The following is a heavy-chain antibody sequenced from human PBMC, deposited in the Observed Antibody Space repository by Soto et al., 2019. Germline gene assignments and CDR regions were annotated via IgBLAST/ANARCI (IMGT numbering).Heavy chain of an antibody. Sequence: EVQLLESGGGLVQTGGSLRLSCAASGFTFSSYAMSWVRQAPGKGLEWVSSITGSAGSTYYADSVKGRFTISRDNSKNTLYLQVNSLRAEDTAVYYCAKDRNRWLRFDLGYWGQGTLVTVSS. V-gene: IGHV3-23*01. CDR2: ITGSAGST. D-gene: IGHD5-12*01. CDR3: AKDRNRWLRFDLGY. J-gene: IGHJ4*02. CDR1: GFTFSSYA.